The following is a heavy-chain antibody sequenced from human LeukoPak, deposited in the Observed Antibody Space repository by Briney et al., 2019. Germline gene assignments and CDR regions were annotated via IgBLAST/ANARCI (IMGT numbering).Heavy chain of an antibody. CDR1: GFTFSSYD. CDR3: ARDRTRGYSYASDY. V-gene: IGHV3-48*02. CDR2: ICRSSTTI. Sequence: GGSLRISCAGSGFTFSSYDMNWVRQAPGKGLEWVAFICRSSTTIYYADSAKGRFTISRDNAKNSLYLQMNSLRDEDTAVYYCARDRTRGYSYASDYWGQGTLVTVSS. J-gene: IGHJ4*02. D-gene: IGHD5-18*01.